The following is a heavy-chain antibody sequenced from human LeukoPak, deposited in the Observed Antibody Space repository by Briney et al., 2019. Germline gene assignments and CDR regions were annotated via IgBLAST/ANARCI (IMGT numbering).Heavy chain of an antibody. Sequence: GGSLRLSCAASGFTFSNAWMSWVRQAPGKGLEWVGRIKSKTDGGTTDDAAPVKGRFTISRDDSKNTLYLQMNSLKTEDTAVYYCTTENQYSYGYWWFDPWGQGTLVTVSS. CDR2: IKSKTDGGTT. CDR3: TTENQYSYGYWWFDP. D-gene: IGHD5-18*01. J-gene: IGHJ5*02. V-gene: IGHV3-15*01. CDR1: GFTFSNAW.